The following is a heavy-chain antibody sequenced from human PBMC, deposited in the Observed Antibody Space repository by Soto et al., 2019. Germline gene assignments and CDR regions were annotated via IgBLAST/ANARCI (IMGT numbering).Heavy chain of an antibody. D-gene: IGHD3-10*01. CDR3: ARASYYGSGSSGPFDD. Sequence: VASVKVSCKASGGTFSSYTISWVRQAPGQGLEWMGRIIPILGIANYAQKFQGRVTITADKSTSTAYMELSSLRSEDTAVYYCARASYYGSGSSGPFDDWGQGTLVTVSS. V-gene: IGHV1-69*02. CDR2: IIPILGIA. J-gene: IGHJ4*02. CDR1: GGTFSSYT.